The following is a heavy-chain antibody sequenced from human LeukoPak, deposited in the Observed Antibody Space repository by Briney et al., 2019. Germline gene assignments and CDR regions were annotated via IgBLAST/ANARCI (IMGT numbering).Heavy chain of an antibody. CDR2: IYYSGST. CDR1: GGSISSYY. J-gene: IGHJ4*02. CDR3: ARHEAASSSFDY. V-gene: IGHV4-59*08. D-gene: IGHD6-13*01. Sequence: SETLSLTCTVSGGSISSYYWSWIRPPPGKGLEWIGYIYYSGSTNYNPSLKSRVTISVDTSKNQFSLKLSSVTAADTAVYYCARHEAASSSFDYWGQGTLVTVSS.